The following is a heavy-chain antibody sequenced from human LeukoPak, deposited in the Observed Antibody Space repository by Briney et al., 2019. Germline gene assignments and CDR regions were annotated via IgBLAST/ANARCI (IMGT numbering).Heavy chain of an antibody. CDR2: IYYSGST. J-gene: IGHJ4*02. V-gene: IGHV4-59*01. D-gene: IGHD4-17*01. Sequence: SEILSLTCSVSGGSISSFYWSWIRQPPGKGLEWIGYIYYSGSTNHNPSLKSRVTISVDTSKNQFSLKLSSVTAADTAVYYCARGDTVTTFDYWGQGTLVTVSS. CDR3: ARGDTVTTFDY. CDR1: GGSISSFY.